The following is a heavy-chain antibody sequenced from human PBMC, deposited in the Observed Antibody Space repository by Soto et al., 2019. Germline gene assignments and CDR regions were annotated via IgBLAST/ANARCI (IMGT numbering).Heavy chain of an antibody. J-gene: IGHJ4*02. Sequence: ASVKVSCKASGYTFTSYGISWVRQAPGQGLEWMGWISAYNGNTNYAQKLQGRVTMTTDTSTSTAYMELRSLRSDGTAVYYCARDYGYYDVLTGYYPSFYYFDCWGQGTLVTVSS. V-gene: IGHV1-18*01. CDR3: ARDYGYYDVLTGYYPSFYYFDC. CDR2: ISAYNGNT. D-gene: IGHD3-9*01. CDR1: GYTFTSYG.